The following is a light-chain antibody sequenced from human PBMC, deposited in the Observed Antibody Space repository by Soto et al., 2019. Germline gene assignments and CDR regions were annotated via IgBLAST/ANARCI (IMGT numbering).Light chain of an antibody. V-gene: IGKV1-5*03. CDR1: QSISIW. CDR2: KTS. J-gene: IGKJ1*01. Sequence: DIHMTQSPSTLSASVGDRVTITCLASQSISIWLAWYQQKPGKAPNLLIYKTSSLESGVPSRFSGSGSGTEFTLTISSLQPDDFATYYCQHYNDYSWTFGQGTKVEIK. CDR3: QHYNDYSWT.